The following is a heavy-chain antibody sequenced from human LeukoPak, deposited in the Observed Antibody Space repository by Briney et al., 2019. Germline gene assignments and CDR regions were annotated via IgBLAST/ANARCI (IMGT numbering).Heavy chain of an antibody. D-gene: IGHD6-6*01. V-gene: IGHV4-34*01. Sequence: SETLSLTCAVYGGSFSGYYWSWIRPPPGKGLEWIGEINHSGSTNYNPSLKSRVTISVDTSKNQFSLKLSSVTAADTAVYYCARDGAARRGNWFDPWGQGTLVTVSS. J-gene: IGHJ5*02. CDR3: ARDGAARRGNWFDP. CDR2: INHSGST. CDR1: GGSFSGYY.